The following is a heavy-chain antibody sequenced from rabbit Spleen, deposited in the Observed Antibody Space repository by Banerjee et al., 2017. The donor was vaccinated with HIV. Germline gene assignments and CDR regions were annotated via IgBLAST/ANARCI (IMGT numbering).Heavy chain of an antibody. CDR2: IYAGKGST. CDR3: ARDLTGVIGWNFGW. CDR1: GFDFSIYYM. Sequence: QEQLVESGGGLVTPGGSLTLSCKASGFDFSIYYMTWVRQAPGKGLEWIGIIYAGKGSTDYANWVNGRFTFSKTSSTTVTLQMTSLTAADTATYFCARDLTGVIGWNFGWWGQGTLVTVS. V-gene: IGHV1S45*01. J-gene: IGHJ3*01. D-gene: IGHD4-1*01.